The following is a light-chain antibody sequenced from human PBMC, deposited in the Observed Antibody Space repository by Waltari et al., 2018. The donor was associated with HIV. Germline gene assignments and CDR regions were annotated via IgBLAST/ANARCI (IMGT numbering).Light chain of an antibody. CDR2: DVN. CDR3: SSYTSSNTIVV. Sequence: QSALTQPASVSGSPGQSITISCTGTNSDVGAYNYVSWYQQHPGKAPQLMIYDVNDRPSGASNRFSGSKSGNTASLTISGLQAEDEADYYCSSYTSSNTIVVFGGGTKLTVL. CDR1: NSDVGAYNY. V-gene: IGLV2-14*03. J-gene: IGLJ3*02.